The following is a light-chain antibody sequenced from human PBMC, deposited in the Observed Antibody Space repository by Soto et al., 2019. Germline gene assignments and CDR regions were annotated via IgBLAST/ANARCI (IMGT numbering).Light chain of an antibody. CDR1: QSVSSTY. Sequence: EIVLTQSPGTLSLSPGERATLSCRASQSVSSTYLAWYQQKPGQAPRLLIYGASSRDTGIPDRFSGSGSGTDFNLTISRLEPEDFAVYYCQHYGSLVLTFGGGTKVEIK. V-gene: IGKV3-20*01. CDR3: QHYGSLVLT. J-gene: IGKJ4*02. CDR2: GAS.